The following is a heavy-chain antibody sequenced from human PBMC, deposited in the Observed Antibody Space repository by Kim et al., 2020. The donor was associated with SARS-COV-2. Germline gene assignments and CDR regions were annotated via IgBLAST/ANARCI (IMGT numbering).Heavy chain of an antibody. J-gene: IGHJ4*02. CDR1: GFTFDDYA. V-gene: IGHV3-43*02. Sequence: GGSLRLSCAASGFTFDDYAMHWVRQAPGKGLEWVSLISGDGGSTYYADSVKGRFTISRDNSKNSLYLQMNSLRTEDTALYYCAKEVDPYYYDSSGYCDYWGQGTLVTVSS. CDR2: ISGDGGST. CDR3: AKEVDPYYYDSSGYCDY. D-gene: IGHD3-22*01.